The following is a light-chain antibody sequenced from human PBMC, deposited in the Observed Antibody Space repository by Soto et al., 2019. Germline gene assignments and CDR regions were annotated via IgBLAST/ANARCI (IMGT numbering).Light chain of an antibody. CDR1: QSVSSSY. V-gene: IGKV3-20*01. Sequence: EIVLTQSPGTLSLSPGERATLSCRASQSVSSSYLAWYQQKPGQAPRLLIYGASSRATGIPDRFSGSGSGTDVTLTISRLEPEDFAVYYCQQYGSSSGLTFGGGTKVEIK. CDR3: QQYGSSSGLT. J-gene: IGKJ4*01. CDR2: GAS.